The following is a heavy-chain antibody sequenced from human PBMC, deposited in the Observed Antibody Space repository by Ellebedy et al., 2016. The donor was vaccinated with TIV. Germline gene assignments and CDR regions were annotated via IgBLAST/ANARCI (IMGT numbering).Heavy chain of an antibody. V-gene: IGHV1-18*01. J-gene: IGHJ5*02. CDR1: GYTFSDSG. D-gene: IGHD6-6*01. Sequence: ASVKVSXKASGYTFSDSGISWVRQTPGQGLEWMGFISTYNGNTNYAQRLQGRIAMTTDTSTSTAYMELRSLRSDDTAVYYCAIEYGWFDPWGQGTLVTVSS. CDR3: AIEYGWFDP. CDR2: ISTYNGNT.